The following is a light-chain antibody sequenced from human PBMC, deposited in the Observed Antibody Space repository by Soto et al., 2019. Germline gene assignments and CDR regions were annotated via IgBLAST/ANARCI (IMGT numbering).Light chain of an antibody. CDR3: QQYSSWPLT. CDR1: QSVSSN. V-gene: IGKV3-11*01. Sequence: IVLTQSPGTLSLSPGERATLSCRASQSVSSNLAWYQQKPGQAPRLLIYGASSRATGIPDRFSGSGSGTDFTLTISNLEPEDFAVYYCQQYSSWPLTFGGGTKVDIK. CDR2: GAS. J-gene: IGKJ4*01.